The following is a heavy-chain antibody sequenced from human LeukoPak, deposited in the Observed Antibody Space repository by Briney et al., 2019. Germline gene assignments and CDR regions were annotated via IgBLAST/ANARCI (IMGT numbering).Heavy chain of an antibody. J-gene: IGHJ3*01. CDR2: IYYSGST. D-gene: IGHD3-10*01. CDR1: GGSISSYY. Sequence: PSGTLSLTCTVSGGSISSYYWSWIRQPPGKGLEWIGYIYYSGSTNYNPSLKSRVTISVDTSKNQFSLKLNSVTAADTAVYYCAKPSNYYGSATDAFDFWGQGTMVTVSS. CDR3: AKPSNYYGSATDAFDF. V-gene: IGHV4-59*12.